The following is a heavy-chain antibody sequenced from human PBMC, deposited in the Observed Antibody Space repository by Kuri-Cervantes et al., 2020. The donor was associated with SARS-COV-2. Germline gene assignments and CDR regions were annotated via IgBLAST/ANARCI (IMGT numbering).Heavy chain of an antibody. Sequence: SETLSLTCAVSGGSISSGGYSWSWIRQPPGKGLEWIGYIYHSGSTNYNPSLKSRVTISVDKSKNQFSLKLSSVTAADTAVYYCARDRGKRIFGVVIINAFNIWGQGTMVTVSS. CDR2: IYHSGST. D-gene: IGHD3-3*01. CDR1: GGSISSGGYS. V-gene: IGHV4-30-2*01. J-gene: IGHJ3*02. CDR3: ARDRGKRIFGVVIINAFNI.